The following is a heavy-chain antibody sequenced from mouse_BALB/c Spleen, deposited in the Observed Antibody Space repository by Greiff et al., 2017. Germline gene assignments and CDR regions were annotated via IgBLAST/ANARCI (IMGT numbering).Heavy chain of an antibody. CDR2: ISYDGSN. J-gene: IGHJ4*01. CDR1: GYSITSGYY. D-gene: IGHD2-4*01. V-gene: IGHV3-6*02. Sequence: VQLKESGPGLVKPSQSLSLTCSVTGYSITSGYYWNWIRQFPGNKLEWMGYISYDGSNNYNPSLKNRISITRDTSKNQFFLKLNSVTTEDTATYYCARSRLRYAMDDWGQGTSVTVSS. CDR3: ARSRLRYAMDD.